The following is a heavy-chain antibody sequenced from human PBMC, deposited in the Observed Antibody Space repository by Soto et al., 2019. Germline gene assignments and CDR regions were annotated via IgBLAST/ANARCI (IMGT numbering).Heavy chain of an antibody. CDR2: IYYSGST. D-gene: IGHD2-8*01. J-gene: IGHJ2*01. V-gene: IGHV4-31*03. CDR1: GGSISSGGYY. Sequence: QVQLQESGPGLVKPSQTLSLTCTVSGGSISSGGYYWSWIRQHPGKGLEWIGYIYYSGSTYYNPSLKSRVTISVDTSKNPFPLKLSSVTAADTAVYYCARLVRGAGYCTNGVCYTSRSGHWYFDLWGRGTLVTVSS. CDR3: ARLVRGAGYCTNGVCYTSRSGHWYFDL.